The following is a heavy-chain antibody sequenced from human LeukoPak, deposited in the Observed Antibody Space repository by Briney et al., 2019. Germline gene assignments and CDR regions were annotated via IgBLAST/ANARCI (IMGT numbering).Heavy chain of an antibody. CDR3: ARAGVGMAAAGSDY. J-gene: IGHJ4*02. CDR1: GYTFPNYG. Sequence: GASVKVSCKASGYTFPNYGLTWVRQAPGQGLEWMGWISGYNGDPHYAQILQGRVTMTRDKSTSTAYMELSSLRSEDTAVYYCARAGVGMAAAGSDYWGQGTLVTVSS. CDR2: ISGYNGDP. D-gene: IGHD6-13*01. V-gene: IGHV1-18*01.